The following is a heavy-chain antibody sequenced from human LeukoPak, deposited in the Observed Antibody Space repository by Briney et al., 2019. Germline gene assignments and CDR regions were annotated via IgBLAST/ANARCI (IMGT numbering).Heavy chain of an antibody. J-gene: IGHJ4*02. V-gene: IGHV4-38-2*02. CDR1: DYSISSGYGYY. CDR3: ATLVSTRYYFDY. CDR2: IYHSGIT. Sequence: SETLSLTCTVSDYSISSGYGYYWGWIRQPPGKGLEWIGNIYHSGITYYNHFNSSLKSRVTISIDTSKNQFSLRLTSVTAADTAVYFCATLVSTRYYFDYWGQETLVTVSS. D-gene: IGHD5/OR15-5a*01.